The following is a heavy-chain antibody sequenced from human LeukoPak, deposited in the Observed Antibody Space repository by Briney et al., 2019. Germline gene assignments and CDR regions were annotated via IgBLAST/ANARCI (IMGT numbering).Heavy chain of an antibody. V-gene: IGHV3-74*01. Sequence: GGSLRLSCAASGFNFINTWMHWVRQAPGKGLVWVARIKNDGSGIIYADSVKGRFTISRDNARNTLYLQMNSLRAEDTAVYYCARRLGLGFGEYSNNWFDPWGQGTLVTVSS. CDR3: ARRLGLGFGEYSNNWFDP. D-gene: IGHD3-10*01. CDR1: GFNFINTW. J-gene: IGHJ5*02. CDR2: IKNDGSGI.